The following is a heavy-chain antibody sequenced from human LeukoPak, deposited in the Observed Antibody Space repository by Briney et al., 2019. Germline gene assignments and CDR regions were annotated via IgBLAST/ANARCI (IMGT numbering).Heavy chain of an antibody. V-gene: IGHV3-23*01. D-gene: IGHD3-10*01. CDR3: AKMIRGVIITGDCFDS. J-gene: IGHJ4*02. Sequence: GGSLRLSCAVSGFTFTSYAMSWVRQAPGKGLEWVSAISGSGGSTYYADSVKGRFTISRDNSKNTVYLQMDSLRAEDTAAYYCAKMIRGVIITGDCFDSWGQGTLVTVSS. CDR1: GFTFTSYA. CDR2: ISGSGGST.